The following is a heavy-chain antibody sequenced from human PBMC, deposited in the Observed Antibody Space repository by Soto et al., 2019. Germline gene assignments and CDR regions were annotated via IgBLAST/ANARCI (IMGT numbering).Heavy chain of an antibody. CDR1: GGSFSGYY. D-gene: IGHD3-10*01. J-gene: IGHJ6*02. CDR2: INHSGST. CDR3: ARGAMVLYYYYYYGMDV. Sequence: PSETLSLTCAVYGGSFSGYYWSWIRQPPGKGLEWIGEINHSGSTNYNPSLKSRVTISVDTSKNQFSLKLSSVTAADTAVYYCARGAMVLYYYYYYGMDVWGQGTTVTVS. V-gene: IGHV4-34*01.